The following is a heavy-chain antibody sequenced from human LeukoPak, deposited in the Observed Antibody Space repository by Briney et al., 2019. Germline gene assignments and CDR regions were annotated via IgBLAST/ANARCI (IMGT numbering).Heavy chain of an antibody. CDR3: ARGRGPFDNYDGSGSYYNLWFDP. CDR2: IYHSGST. D-gene: IGHD3-10*01. V-gene: IGHV4-4*02. J-gene: IGHJ5*02. CDR1: GGSISSSNW. Sequence: PSGTLSLTCAVSGGSISSSNWWRCVRQPPGKGLGWIGVIYHSGSTYYNPSLKSRVTISVDKSKNPFYLKLSSVTAADTAVYYCARGRGPFDNYDGSGSYYNLWFDPWGQGTLVTVSS.